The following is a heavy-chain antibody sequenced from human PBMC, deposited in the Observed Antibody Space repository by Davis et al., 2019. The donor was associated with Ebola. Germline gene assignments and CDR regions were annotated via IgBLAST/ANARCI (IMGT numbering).Heavy chain of an antibody. CDR3: ARARGEYNWFDP. Sequence: SETLSLTCTVSAGSISSYYCSWIRQPPGKGLEWTGFFYYSGRTNYNPSLKSRVTISVDTSKNQFSLKLSSVTAADTAVYYCARARGEYNWFDPWGQGTLVTVSS. CDR1: AGSISSYY. D-gene: IGHD3-10*01. J-gene: IGHJ5*02. CDR2: FYYSGRT. V-gene: IGHV4-59*01.